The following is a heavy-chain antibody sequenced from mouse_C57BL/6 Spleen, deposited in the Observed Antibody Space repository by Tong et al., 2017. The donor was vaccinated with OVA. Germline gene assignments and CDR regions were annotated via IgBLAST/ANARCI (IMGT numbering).Heavy chain of an antibody. V-gene: IGHV14-2*01. J-gene: IGHJ2*01. D-gene: IGHD4-1*01. CDR3: ARGAGTRGYFDY. CDR1: GFNIKDDY. CDR2: IDPEDGET. Sequence: EVQLQESGSELVRPGASVKLSCTASGFNIKDDYMHWVKQRPEQGLEWIGWIDPEDGETKYAPKFQGKATITADTSSNTAYLQLSSLTSEDTAVYYCARGAGTRGYFDYWGQGTTLTVSS.